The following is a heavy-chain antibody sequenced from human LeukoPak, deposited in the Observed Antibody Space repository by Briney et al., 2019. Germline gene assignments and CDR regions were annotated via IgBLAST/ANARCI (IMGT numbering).Heavy chain of an antibody. D-gene: IGHD4-11*01. Sequence: ASVKVSFKASGYTFTGYYMHWVRQAPGQGLEWMGWINPNSGGTNYAQKFQGRVTMTRDTSISTAYMELSRLRSEDTAVYYCAREGDLDKTTVRGPPLYWGQGTLVTVSS. CDR2: INPNSGGT. CDR1: GYTFTGYY. V-gene: IGHV1-2*02. J-gene: IGHJ4*02. CDR3: AREGDLDKTTVRGPPLY.